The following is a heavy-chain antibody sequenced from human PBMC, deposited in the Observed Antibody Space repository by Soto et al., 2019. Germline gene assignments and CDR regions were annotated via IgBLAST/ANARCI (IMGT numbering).Heavy chain of an antibody. J-gene: IGHJ3*02. D-gene: IGHD3-3*01. CDR2: INPATGAA. Sequence: QLHLVQSGAVVKKPGASVTVSCSASGYPVTAYYMHWVRQAPGRGLEWMGGINPATGAAKYTQTFQGRVTLTRDTPTSTVFMDLGGRTSEDTAVFYCARGGGVGVAGSAAFDMWGQGTLVTVSS. V-gene: IGHV1-2*02. CDR1: GYPVTAYY. CDR3: ARGGGVGVAGSAAFDM.